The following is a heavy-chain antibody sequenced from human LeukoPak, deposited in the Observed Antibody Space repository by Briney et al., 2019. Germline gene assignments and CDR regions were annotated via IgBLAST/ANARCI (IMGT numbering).Heavy chain of an antibody. Sequence: SETLSLTCAVYGGSFSGYYWSWIRQPPGKGLEWIGEINHSGSTNYNPSLKSRFTISVDTSKNQFCLKLSSVTAADTAVYYCARMTTYYDFWSGLADFDIWGQGTMVTVSS. D-gene: IGHD3-3*01. CDR1: GGSFSGYY. CDR3: ARMTTYYDFWSGLADFDI. J-gene: IGHJ3*02. V-gene: IGHV4-34*01. CDR2: INHSGST.